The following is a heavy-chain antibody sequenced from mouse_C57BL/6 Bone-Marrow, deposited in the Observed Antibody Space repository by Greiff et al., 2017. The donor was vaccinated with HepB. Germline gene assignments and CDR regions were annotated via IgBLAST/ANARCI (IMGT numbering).Heavy chain of an antibody. D-gene: IGHD1-1*01. J-gene: IGHJ3*01. Sequence: QVQLQQSGAELARPGASVKLSCKASGYTFTSYGISWVKQRTGQGLEWIGEIYPRSGNTYYNEKFKGKATLTADKSSSTAYMELRSLTSEDSAVYFCARWYYGSGAYWGQGTRVTVSA. V-gene: IGHV1-81*01. CDR1: GYTFTSYG. CDR3: ARWYYGSGAY. CDR2: IYPRSGNT.